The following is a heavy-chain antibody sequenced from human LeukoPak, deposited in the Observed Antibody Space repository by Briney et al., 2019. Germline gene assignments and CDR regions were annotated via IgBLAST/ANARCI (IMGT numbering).Heavy chain of an antibody. V-gene: IGHV3-48*01. D-gene: IGHD6-6*01. Sequence: PGGSLRLSCAASGFTFSSYSMNWVRQAPGKGLEWVSYISSSSSTIYYADSVKGRFTISRDNAKNSLYLQMNSLRAEDTAVYYCARDQATSIAARGEDYYYYYMDVWGKGTTVTVSS. CDR2: ISSSSSTI. CDR3: ARDQATSIAARGEDYYYYYMDV. CDR1: GFTFSSYS. J-gene: IGHJ6*03.